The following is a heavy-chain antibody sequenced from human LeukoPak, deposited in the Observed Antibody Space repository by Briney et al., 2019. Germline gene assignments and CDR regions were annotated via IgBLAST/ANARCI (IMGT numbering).Heavy chain of an antibody. J-gene: IGHJ3*02. Sequence: GESLKISCKGSGYSFTSYWIGWVRQMPGKGLEWMGIIYPGDSDTRYSPSFQGQVTISADKSISTAYLQWSSLKASDTAMYYCARKNGFCTKGLGYHDAFNIWAKGTMVTVSS. D-gene: IGHD2-8*01. CDR3: ARKNGFCTKGLGYHDAFNI. V-gene: IGHV5-51*01. CDR2: IYPGDSDT. CDR1: GYSFTSYW.